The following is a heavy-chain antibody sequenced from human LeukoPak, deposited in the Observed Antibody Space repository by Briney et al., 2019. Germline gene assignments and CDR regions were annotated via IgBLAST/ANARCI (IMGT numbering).Heavy chain of an antibody. CDR1: GGSVSSGSYY. D-gene: IGHD3-22*01. Sequence: PSETLSLTCTVSGGSVSSGSYYWSWIRQPPGKGLEWIGCIYYSGSTNYNPSLKSRVTISVDTSKNQFSLKLSSVTAADTAVYYCARAGAKYYYDSSGYYSTAFDIWGQGTMVTVSS. CDR3: ARAGAKYYYDSSGYYSTAFDI. V-gene: IGHV4-61*01. CDR2: IYYSGST. J-gene: IGHJ3*02.